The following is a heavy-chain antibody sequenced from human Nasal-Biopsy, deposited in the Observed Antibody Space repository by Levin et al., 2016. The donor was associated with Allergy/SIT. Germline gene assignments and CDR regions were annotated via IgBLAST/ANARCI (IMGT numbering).Heavy chain of an antibody. CDR2: ISYDSGNK. CDR3: TSYPPGAAGFSDS. V-gene: IGHV3-30*03. J-gene: IGHJ4*02. D-gene: IGHD6-13*01. CDR1: GFVFSSFG. Sequence: GESLKISCAASGFVFSSFGMHWVRQAPGKGLEWVAVISYDSGNKFYADSVKGRFTISRDNSRNTLYLQMNTLRVEDTGIYFCTSYPPGAAGFSDSWGQGTLVTVSS.